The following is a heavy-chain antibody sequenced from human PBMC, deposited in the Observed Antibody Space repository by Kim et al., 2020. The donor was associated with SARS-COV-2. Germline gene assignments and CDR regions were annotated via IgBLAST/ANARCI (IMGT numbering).Heavy chain of an antibody. Sequence: GGSLRLSCAASGFTFSNYAMHWVRQAPGKGLEWVAVIPHDGRTQYYADSVKGRFTISRDKSKNTLYLQMNSLRVEDTAVYYCAREGGDGSRFSDAFDIWGQGTMVTVSS. CDR1: GFTFSNYA. V-gene: IGHV3-30*03. D-gene: IGHD3-16*01. CDR2: IPHDGRTQ. CDR3: AREGGDGSRFSDAFDI. J-gene: IGHJ3*02.